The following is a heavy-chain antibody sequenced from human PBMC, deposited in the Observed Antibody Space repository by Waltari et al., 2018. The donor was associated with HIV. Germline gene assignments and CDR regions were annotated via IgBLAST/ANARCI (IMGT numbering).Heavy chain of an antibody. J-gene: IGHJ3*02. CDR3: ARASYIVVVTAPTAFDI. Sequence: QVQLQESGPGLVKPSETLSLTCTVSGYSISSGYYWGWIRQPPGKGLEWIGSIYHSGSTYYNPSLKSRVTISVDTSKNQFSLKLSSVTAADTAVYYCARASYIVVVTAPTAFDIWDQGTMVTVSS. CDR1: GYSISSGYY. D-gene: IGHD2-21*02. V-gene: IGHV4-38-2*02. CDR2: IYHSGST.